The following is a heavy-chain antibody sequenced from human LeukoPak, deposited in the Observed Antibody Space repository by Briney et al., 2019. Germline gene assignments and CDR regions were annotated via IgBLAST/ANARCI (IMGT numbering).Heavy chain of an antibody. Sequence: SETLSLTCTVSGGSISSGDYYWSWIRQPPGKGLEWIGYIDYSGNTFHYNPSLKNRVTISVDTSKNRFSLRLSSVTAADTAVYYCASTNCSSASCYGANWFDPWGQGTLVTVSS. V-gene: IGHV4-30-4*08. J-gene: IGHJ5*02. CDR1: GGSISSGDYY. D-gene: IGHD2-2*01. CDR2: IDYSGNT. CDR3: ASTNCSSASCYGANWFDP.